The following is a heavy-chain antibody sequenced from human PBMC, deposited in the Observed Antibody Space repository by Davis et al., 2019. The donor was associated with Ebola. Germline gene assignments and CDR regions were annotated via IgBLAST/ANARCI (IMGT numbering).Heavy chain of an antibody. V-gene: IGHV3-73*01. CDR2: IRSKANSYAT. CDR3: TRQAPGAFDI. Sequence: GESLKISCAASGFTFSGSAMHWVRQASGKGLEWVGRIRSKANSYATAYAASVKGRFTISRDDSKNTAYLQMNSLKTEDKAVYYCTRQAPGAFDIWGQRTMVTVSS. J-gene: IGHJ3*02. CDR1: GFTFSGSA.